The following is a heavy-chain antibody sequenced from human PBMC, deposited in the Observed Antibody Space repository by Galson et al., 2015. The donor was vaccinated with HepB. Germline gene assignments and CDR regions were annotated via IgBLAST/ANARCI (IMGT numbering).Heavy chain of an antibody. Sequence: SLRLSCAASGFTFSSYAMHWVRQAPGKGLEWEAVISYDGSNKYYADSVKGRFTISRDNSKNTLYLQMNSLRAEDTAVYYCEAIVATIGYWGQGTLVTVSS. D-gene: IGHD5-12*01. CDR1: GFTFSSYA. CDR2: ISYDGSNK. J-gene: IGHJ4*02. CDR3: EAIVATIGY. V-gene: IGHV3-30-3*01.